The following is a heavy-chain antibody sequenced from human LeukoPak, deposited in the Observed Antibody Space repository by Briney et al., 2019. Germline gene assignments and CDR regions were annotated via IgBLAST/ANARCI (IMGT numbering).Heavy chain of an antibody. J-gene: IGHJ4*02. CDR1: GFTFSDYY. Sequence: PGGSLRLSCAASGFTFSDYYMSWVRQAPGKGLEWVSYISGSGSSIYQADSVKGRFTISRDNAKNSLYLQMNSLRAEDTAVYYCARGKISYDTSGYPIFHYWGQATLVTVSS. CDR2: ISGSGSSI. CDR3: ARGKISYDTSGYPIFHY. V-gene: IGHV3-11*01. D-gene: IGHD3-22*01.